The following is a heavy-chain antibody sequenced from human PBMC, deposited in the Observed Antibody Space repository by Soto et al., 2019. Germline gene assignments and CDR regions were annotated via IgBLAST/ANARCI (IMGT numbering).Heavy chain of an antibody. D-gene: IGHD6-13*01. CDR1: GGSISSGGYY. Sequence: PSETLSLTCTVSGGSISSGGYYWSWIRQHPGKGLEWIGYIYYSGSTYYNPSLKSRVTISVDTSKNQFSLKLSSVTAADTAVFYCARGSGYSSSWYYWFGPWGQGTLVTVS. V-gene: IGHV4-31*03. J-gene: IGHJ5*02. CDR3: ARGSGYSSSWYYWFGP. CDR2: IYYSGST.